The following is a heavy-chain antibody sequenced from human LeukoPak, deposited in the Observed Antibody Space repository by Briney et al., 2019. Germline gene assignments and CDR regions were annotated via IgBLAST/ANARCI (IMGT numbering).Heavy chain of an antibody. CDR1: GGSISSSSYY. CDR3: ARLLGKAQFDY. V-gene: IGHV4-39*01. Sequence: SETLSLTCTVSGGSISSSSYYWGWIRQPPGKGLEWIGRIYYSGSTYYNPSLKSRVTISVDTSKNQFSLKLSSVTAADTAVYYCARLLGKAQFDYWGQGTLVTVSS. D-gene: IGHD3-16*01. J-gene: IGHJ4*02. CDR2: IYYSGST.